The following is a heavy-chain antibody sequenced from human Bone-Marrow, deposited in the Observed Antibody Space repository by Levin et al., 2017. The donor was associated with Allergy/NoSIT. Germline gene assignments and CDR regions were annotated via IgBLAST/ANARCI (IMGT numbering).Heavy chain of an antibody. CDR3: AGPIVVVPAALFDYYGMDV. V-gene: IGHV3-21*01. CDR2: ISSSSSYI. CDR1: GFTFSSYS. J-gene: IGHJ6*02. D-gene: IGHD2-2*01. Sequence: GGSLRLSCAASGFTFSSYSMNWVRQAPGKGLEWVSSISSSSSYIYYADSVKGRFTISRDNAKNSLYLQMNSLRAEDTAVYYCAGPIVVVPAALFDYYGMDVWGQGTTVTVSS.